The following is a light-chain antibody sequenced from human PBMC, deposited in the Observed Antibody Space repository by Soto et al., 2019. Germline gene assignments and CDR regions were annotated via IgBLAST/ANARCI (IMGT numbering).Light chain of an antibody. Sequence: EIVMAQSPATLSMSPGERATLSCRASQSIGNDLAWYQQKPGQAPRLLIYGASTRATGIPARFSGSGSGTESTLSISSLESEDFAVYYCQQYHNWPPRTFGQGTKVDIK. J-gene: IGKJ1*01. CDR1: QSIGND. CDR2: GAS. CDR3: QQYHNWPPRT. V-gene: IGKV3-15*01.